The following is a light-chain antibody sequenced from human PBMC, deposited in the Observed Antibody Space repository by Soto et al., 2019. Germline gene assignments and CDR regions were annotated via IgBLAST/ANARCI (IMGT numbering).Light chain of an antibody. CDR1: SSNIGAGYD. CDR2: ANS. J-gene: IGLJ1*01. Sequence: QSVLTQSPSVSGAPGQRVTIACTGSSSNIGAGYDVHWYQQLPGTAPRLLIYANSNRPSGVPGRFSGSKSGTSASLAITGLQAEDEADYYCQSYDSSLSGYVFGIGTKVTVL. CDR3: QSYDSSLSGYV. V-gene: IGLV1-40*01.